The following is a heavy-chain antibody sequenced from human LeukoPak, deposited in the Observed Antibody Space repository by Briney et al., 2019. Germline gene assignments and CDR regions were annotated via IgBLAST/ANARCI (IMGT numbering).Heavy chain of an antibody. D-gene: IGHD2-2*01. CDR1: GFTFSSYA. CDR3: AKDRHAPGRYCSRTSCFPFDS. CDR2: ISGSGGST. V-gene: IGHV3-23*01. J-gene: IGHJ5*01. Sequence: QPGGSLRLSCVVSGFTFSSYAMSWVRRAPGKGLEWVSGISGSGGSTYYADSVKGRFTISRDNTKNTLYLQMNSLRAEDTAVYYCAKDRHAPGRYCSRTSCFPFDSWGQGTLVTVSS.